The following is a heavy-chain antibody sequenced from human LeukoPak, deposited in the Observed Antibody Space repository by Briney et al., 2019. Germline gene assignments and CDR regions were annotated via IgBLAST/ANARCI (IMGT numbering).Heavy chain of an antibody. CDR3: ARAWDYYGSGRDDAFDI. J-gene: IGHJ3*02. CDR1: GYSISSGYY. Sequence: SETLSLTCTVSGYSISSGYYWGWIRQPPGKGLEWIGSIYHSGSTYYNPSLKSRVTISVDTSKNQFSLKLSSVTAADTAVYYCARAWDYYGSGRDDAFDIWGQGTMVTVSS. CDR2: IYHSGST. D-gene: IGHD3-10*01. V-gene: IGHV4-38-2*02.